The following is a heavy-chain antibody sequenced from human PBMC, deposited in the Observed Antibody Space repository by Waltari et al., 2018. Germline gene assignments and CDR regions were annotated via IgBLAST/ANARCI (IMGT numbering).Heavy chain of an antibody. V-gene: IGHV4-34*01. J-gene: IGHJ6*03. CDR1: GGSFSGYY. CDR3: ARVQDYYYYYMDV. CDR2: INHSGST. Sequence: QVQLQQWGAGLLKPSETLSLTCAVYGGSFSGYYWSWIRQPPGKGLEWIGEINHSGSTNYNPSLKSRVTMSVDTSKNQFSLKLSSVTAADTAVYYCARVQDYYYYYMDVWGKGTTVTISS. D-gene: IGHD2-15*01.